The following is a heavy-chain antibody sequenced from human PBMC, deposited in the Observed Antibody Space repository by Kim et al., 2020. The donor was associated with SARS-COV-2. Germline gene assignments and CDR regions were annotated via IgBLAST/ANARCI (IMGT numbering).Heavy chain of an antibody. CDR3: ARYIGANDRRFDY. Sequence: GGSLRLSCAASGFTFRSYAMTWVRQAPGKGLEWVSTVDHGGGNTYYADSVKGRFTISRDNSKNTQYLQMNSLRVEDTAVYYCARYIGANDRRFDYWGQGSLVTVSS. CDR1: GFTFRSYA. J-gene: IGHJ4*02. V-gene: IGHV3-23*01. D-gene: IGHD5-12*01. CDR2: VDHGGGNT.